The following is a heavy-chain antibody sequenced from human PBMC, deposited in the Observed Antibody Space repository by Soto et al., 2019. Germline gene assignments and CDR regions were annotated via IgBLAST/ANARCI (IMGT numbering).Heavy chain of an antibody. CDR2: VYSSGST. D-gene: IGHD6-13*01. V-gene: IGHV4-59*01. CDR1: GGSISSYY. CDR3: ARHIFDSSSWYLSYYYYGMDV. Sequence: SETLSLTCTVSGGSISSYYWSWIRQPPGKGLEWIGYVYSSGSTHYNPSLQSRVTISADTSKNQVSLKVNSVTAADTAVYYCARHIFDSSSWYLSYYYYGMDVWGQGTTVTVSS. J-gene: IGHJ6*02.